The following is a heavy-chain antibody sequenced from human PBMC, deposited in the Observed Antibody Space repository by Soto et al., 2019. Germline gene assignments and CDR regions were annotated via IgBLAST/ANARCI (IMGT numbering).Heavy chain of an antibody. CDR2: IFFSGNT. CDR3: ARDNYGGTLDY. J-gene: IGHJ4*02. V-gene: IGHV4-31*03. D-gene: IGHD4-17*01. CDR1: GGSILNGGHY. Sequence: SETLSLTCTVSGGSILNGGHYWTWIRQPPGKGLEWIGKIFFSGNTHYNTALKSRLSFSVDRAKNQFSLNLTSVTAADTAIYYCARDNYGGTLDYWGPGTLVTVSS.